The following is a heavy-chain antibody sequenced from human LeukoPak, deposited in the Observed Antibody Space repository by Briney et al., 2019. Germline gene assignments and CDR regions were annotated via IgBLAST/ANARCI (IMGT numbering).Heavy chain of an antibody. CDR1: GASIGFYF. Sequence: SETLSLTCTVSGASIGFYFWSWIRQSAGKGLEWIGRINGNGGTNYNPSPRSRVTMSVDTSKSQFSLNLRSVTAADTSVYYCVRDELRTTYRFSWDPWGQGILVTV. J-gene: IGHJ5*02. D-gene: IGHD3-16*02. V-gene: IGHV4-4*07. CDR3: VRDELRTTYRFSWDP. CDR2: INGNGGT.